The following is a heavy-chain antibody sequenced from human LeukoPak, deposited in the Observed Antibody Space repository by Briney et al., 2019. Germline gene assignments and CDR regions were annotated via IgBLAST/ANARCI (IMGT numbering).Heavy chain of an antibody. Sequence: GGSLRLSCAASGFTVSSNYMSWVRQAPGKGLEWVSVIYSGGSTYYADFVKGRFTISRDNSKNTLYLQMNSLRAEDTAVYYCARVSGELPFDYWGQGTLVTVSS. D-gene: IGHD1-26*01. CDR1: GFTVSSNY. CDR3: ARVSGELPFDY. CDR2: IYSGGST. V-gene: IGHV3-66*01. J-gene: IGHJ4*02.